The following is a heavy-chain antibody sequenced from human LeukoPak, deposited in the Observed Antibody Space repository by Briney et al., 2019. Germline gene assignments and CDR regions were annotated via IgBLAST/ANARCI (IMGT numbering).Heavy chain of an antibody. CDR3: AREANQDIVVVPAAHDAFDI. J-gene: IGHJ3*02. D-gene: IGHD2-2*01. CDR2: INHSGST. V-gene: IGHV4-34*01. CDR1: GGSFSGYY. Sequence: PSETLSLTCAVYGGSFSGYYWSWIRQPPGKGLEWIGEINHSGSTNYNPSLKSRVTISVDTSKNQFSLKLSSVTAADTAVYYCAREANQDIVVVPAAHDAFDIWGQGTMVTVSS.